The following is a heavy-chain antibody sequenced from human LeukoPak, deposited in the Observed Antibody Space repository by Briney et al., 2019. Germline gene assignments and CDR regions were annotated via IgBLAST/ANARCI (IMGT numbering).Heavy chain of an antibody. D-gene: IGHD2-21*01. CDR2: IYSSGST. V-gene: IGHV4-59*08. J-gene: IGHJ4*02. Sequence: SETLSLTCTVSGRSISGYYWSWIRQPPGKGLEWIGYIYSSGSTNYNPSLKSRVIMSIDTSENQFSLKLSSVTAADTALYYCARHYYERSDCYSFDYWGQGTLVTVSS. CDR1: GRSISGYY. CDR3: ARHYYERSDCYSFDY.